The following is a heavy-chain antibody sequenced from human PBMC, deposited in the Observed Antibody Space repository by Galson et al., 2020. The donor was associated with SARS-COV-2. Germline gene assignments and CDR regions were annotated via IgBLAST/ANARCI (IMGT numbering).Heavy chain of an antibody. J-gene: IGHJ4*02. CDR2: ISGSGGST. CDR1: GFTFSSYA. D-gene: IGHD3-3*01. Sequence: GGSLRLSCAASGFTFSSYAMSWVRQAPGKGLEWVSAISGSGGSTYYADSVKGRFTISRDNSKNTLYLQMNSLRAEDTAVYYCAKDPFYDFWSGYYYDYWGQGTLVTVSS. V-gene: IGHV3-23*01. CDR3: AKDPFYDFWSGYYYDY.